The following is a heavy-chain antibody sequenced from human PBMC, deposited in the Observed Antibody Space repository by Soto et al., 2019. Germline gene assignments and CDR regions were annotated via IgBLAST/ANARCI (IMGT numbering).Heavy chain of an antibody. Sequence: GASVKVSCKTSGYTFIGYYIHWVRQAPGQGLEWMGWINPNSGATNYAQKFQGRVSMTRDTSITTAYMELSRLRSDDTAVYYYARDLVSTIGDFDFWGQGTPVTVPQ. CDR2: INPNSGAT. D-gene: IGHD5-12*01. V-gene: IGHV1-2*02. J-gene: IGHJ4*02. CDR3: ARDLVSTIGDFDF. CDR1: GYTFIGYY.